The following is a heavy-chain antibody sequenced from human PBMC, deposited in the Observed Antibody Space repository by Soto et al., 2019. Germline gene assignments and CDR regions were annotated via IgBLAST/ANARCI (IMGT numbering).Heavy chain of an antibody. D-gene: IGHD1-26*01. CDR1: GDSISRTSHY. Sequence: QLQLRESGPGLVRPSETLSLTCPVSGDSISRTSHYWAWIRQPPGKGLEWIGGIYYSGTAYYNPSPKSRVTISVDTSKNQFSLMLSSVTAADTAVYFCARHGGWEVPYYYTWFDPWGQGTLVTVSS. CDR2: IYYSGTA. CDR3: ARHGGWEVPYYYTWFDP. J-gene: IGHJ5*02. V-gene: IGHV4-39*01.